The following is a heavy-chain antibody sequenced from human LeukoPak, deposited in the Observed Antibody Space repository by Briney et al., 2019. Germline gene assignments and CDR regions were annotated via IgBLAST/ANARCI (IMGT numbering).Heavy chain of an antibody. J-gene: IGHJ4*02. V-gene: IGHV3-66*01. CDR3: ATVPATASLADY. CDR1: GFTVSSNY. CDR2: IYSGGST. Sequence: PGGSLRLSCAASGFTVSSNYMSWVRQAPGKGLEWVSVIYSGGSTYYADSVKGRFTISRDNSKNTLYLQMNSLRAEDTAVYYCATVPATASLADYWGQGTLVTVSS. D-gene: IGHD2-2*01.